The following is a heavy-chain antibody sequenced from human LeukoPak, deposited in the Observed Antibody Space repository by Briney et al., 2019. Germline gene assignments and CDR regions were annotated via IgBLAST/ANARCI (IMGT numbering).Heavy chain of an antibody. Sequence: PAGGSLRLSCAASGFSFSGSAMLWVRQAPGKRLEWVSSIRSKANSYATAYAASVKGRFTISRDDSKNTAYLQMNSLKTEDTAVYYCTSPQDVVLVPAERMAFDIWGQGTMDTVSS. CDR3: TSPQDVVLVPAERMAFDI. CDR2: IRSKANSYAT. V-gene: IGHV3-73*01. J-gene: IGHJ3*02. D-gene: IGHD2-2*01. CDR1: GFSFSGSA.